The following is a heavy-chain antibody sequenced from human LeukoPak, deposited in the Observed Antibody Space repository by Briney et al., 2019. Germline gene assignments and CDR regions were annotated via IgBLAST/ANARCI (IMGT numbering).Heavy chain of an antibody. J-gene: IGHJ4*02. V-gene: IGHV3-7*01. CDR2: INQDGSEK. CDR1: GFTFSTYW. CDR3: ARDRVWTVLY. D-gene: IGHD6-13*01. Sequence: GGSLRLSCEASGFTFSTYWMSWVRQAPGKGLEWVANINQDGSEKYYVDSVKGRFTISRDNAKNSLYLQMNSLRAEDTAVYYCARDRVWTVLYWGQGTLVTVSS.